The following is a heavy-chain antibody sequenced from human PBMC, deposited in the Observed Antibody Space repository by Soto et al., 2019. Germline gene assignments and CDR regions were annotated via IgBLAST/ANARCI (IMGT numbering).Heavy chain of an antibody. D-gene: IGHD3-22*01. J-gene: IGHJ4*02. CDR3: AKNPGYYYDSTGSHFDY. V-gene: IGHV3-23*01. CDR1: EFTFSNYA. Sequence: LRLSCAASEFTFSNYAMSWVRQAPGKGLEWVSAISYGGGTTYYADSVKGRFTISRDNSKNTLYLQMNSLRAEDTAVYYCAKNPGYYYDSTGSHFDYWGQGTLVTVSS. CDR2: ISYGGGTT.